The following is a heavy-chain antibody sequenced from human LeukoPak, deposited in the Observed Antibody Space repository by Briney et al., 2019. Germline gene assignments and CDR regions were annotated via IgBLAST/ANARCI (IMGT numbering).Heavy chain of an antibody. V-gene: IGHV3-53*01. J-gene: IGHJ4*02. CDR2: IYSGGST. CDR3: ASWRNYDYVWGSGYFDY. Sequence: GGFLRLSCAASGFTVSSNYMSWVRQAPGKGLEWVSVIYSGGSTYYADSVKGRFTISRDNSKNTLYLQMNSLRAEDTAVYYCASWRNYDYVWGSGYFDYWGQGTLVTVSS. D-gene: IGHD3-16*01. CDR1: GFTVSSNY.